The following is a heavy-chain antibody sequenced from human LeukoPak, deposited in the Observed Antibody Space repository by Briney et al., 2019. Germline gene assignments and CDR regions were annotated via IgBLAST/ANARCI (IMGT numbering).Heavy chain of an antibody. Sequence: ASVKVSCKTSGYTFSGSYIHWVRQAPGQGLEWMGRINPNSGDTNYAQNVQGRVTMTRDTSITTAYMALSSLTSDDTAVYFCARSAEHCNNGVCFTDYYMDVWGKGTTVTVSS. CDR1: GYTFSGSY. D-gene: IGHD2-8*01. V-gene: IGHV1-2*06. CDR3: ARSAEHCNNGVCFTDYYMDV. CDR2: INPNSGDT. J-gene: IGHJ6*03.